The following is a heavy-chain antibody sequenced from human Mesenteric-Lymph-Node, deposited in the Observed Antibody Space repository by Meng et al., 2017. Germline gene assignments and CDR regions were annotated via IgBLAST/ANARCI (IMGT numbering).Heavy chain of an antibody. J-gene: IGHJ4*02. V-gene: IGHV6-1*01. CDR1: GDSVSSNSAA. CDR2: TFYRSKWSN. D-gene: IGHD1-26*01. CDR3: ARGYAPIHSEYNFDY. Sequence: RLLPQGPVQVQPSQTLSPSCALSGDSVSSNSAAWNWIRQSASRGLEWLGRTFYRSKWSNEYAVSVKSRITISPDTSKNQFFLQLNSVMPEDTAVYYCARGYAPIHSEYNFDYWGQGTLVTVSS.